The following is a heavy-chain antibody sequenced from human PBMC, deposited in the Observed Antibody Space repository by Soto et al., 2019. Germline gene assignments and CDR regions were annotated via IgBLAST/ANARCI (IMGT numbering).Heavy chain of an antibody. D-gene: IGHD3-22*01. CDR3: ASLSGQDYYDSSGYAFDI. CDR1: GGSISSSSYY. CDR2: IYYSGST. J-gene: IGHJ3*02. Sequence: SETLSLTCTVSGGSISSSSYYWGWIRQPPGKGLEWIGSIYYSGSTYYNPSLKSRVTISVDTAKNQFSLKLSSVTAADTAVYYCASLSGQDYYDSSGYAFDIWGQGTMVTFSS. V-gene: IGHV4-39*01.